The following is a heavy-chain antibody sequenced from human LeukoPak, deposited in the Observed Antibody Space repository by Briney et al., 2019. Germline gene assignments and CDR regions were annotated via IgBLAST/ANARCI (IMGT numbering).Heavy chain of an antibody. CDR3: ARSDSSSWAQTFDY. CDR2: ISSSSSYI. V-gene: IGHV3-21*01. CDR1: GFTFSSYS. Sequence: GGSLRLSCAASGFTFSSYSMNWVRQAPGKGLEWVSSISSSSSYIYYADSVKGRFTISRDNAKNSLYLQMNSLRAEDTAVYYCARSDSSSWAQTFDYWGQGTLVTVSS. J-gene: IGHJ4*02. D-gene: IGHD6-13*01.